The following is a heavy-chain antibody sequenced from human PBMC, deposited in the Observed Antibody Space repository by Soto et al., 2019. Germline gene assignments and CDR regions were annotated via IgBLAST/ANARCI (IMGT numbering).Heavy chain of an antibody. CDR1: GCTFTSYG. V-gene: IGHV1-18*01. Sequence: GASVKVSCKASGCTFTSYGISWVRQAPGQGLEWMGWISTNNGNTNYAQKLQGRVTMTTDTSTSTAYMELRSLRSDDTAVYYCAREGTTVDSYYHYVLDFWGQGTTVTVSS. CDR2: ISTNNGNT. D-gene: IGHD1-1*01. CDR3: AREGTTVDSYYHYVLDF. J-gene: IGHJ6*02.